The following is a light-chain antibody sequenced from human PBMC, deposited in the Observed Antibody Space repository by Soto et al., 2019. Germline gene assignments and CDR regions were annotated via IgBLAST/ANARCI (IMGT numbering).Light chain of an antibody. J-gene: IGLJ1*01. CDR2: SNN. CDR3: AAWDDSLNGYV. V-gene: IGLV1-44*01. Sequence: QSVLTQPASVSGSPGQSITISCTGTSSDLAIYNYVSWYQQLPGTAPKLLIYSNNQRPSGVPDRFSGSKSGTSASLAISGLQSEDEADYYCAAWDDSLNGYVFGTGTKVTVL. CDR1: SSDLAIYNY.